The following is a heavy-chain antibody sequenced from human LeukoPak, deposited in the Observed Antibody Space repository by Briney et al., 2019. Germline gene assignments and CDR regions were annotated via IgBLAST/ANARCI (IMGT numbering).Heavy chain of an antibody. D-gene: IGHD5-12*01. V-gene: IGHV4-59*12. CDR2: IYVTGN. J-gene: IGHJ4*02. CDR1: GGSIGTYY. CDR3: ARGSSGYGNDY. Sequence: SETLSLTRTVSGGSIGTYYWSWVRQSPGQGLEWIGYIYVTGNRYTPYLQRRVTISVDTSRNQFFMKLSSVTAADTAVYYCARGSSGYGNDYGGQGTLVTVSS.